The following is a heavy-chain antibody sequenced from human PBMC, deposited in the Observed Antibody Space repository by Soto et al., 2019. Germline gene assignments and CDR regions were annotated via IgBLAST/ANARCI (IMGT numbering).Heavy chain of an antibody. CDR3: ARARGSFGVVARSTGRYFDY. J-gene: IGHJ4*02. D-gene: IGHD3-3*01. CDR2: INHIGST. V-gene: IGHV4-34*01. Sequence: PSETLSLTCAVYGGSFSGYYWSWIRQPPGKGLEWIGEINHIGSTNYNPSLKSRVTISVDTSKNQFSLKLSSVTAADTAVYYFARARGSFGVVARSTGRYFDYWGQGTLVTVSS. CDR1: GGSFSGYY.